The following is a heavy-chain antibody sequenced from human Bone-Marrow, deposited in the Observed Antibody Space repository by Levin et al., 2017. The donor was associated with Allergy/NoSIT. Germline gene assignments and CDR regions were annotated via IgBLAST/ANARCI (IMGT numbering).Heavy chain of an antibody. D-gene: IGHD2-15*01. CDR1: GGSIHSGSHY. CDR3: SKGGAVAANWFDP. V-gene: IGHV4-31*03. Sequence: SQTLSLTCMVSGGSIHSGSHYWNWVRQHPEKGLEWIGHVFHTGSTSYNPSLTSRVTISMDTSENRFSLNLRSVTAADTAVYYCSKGGAVAANWFDPWGQGILVTVSS. J-gene: IGHJ5*02. CDR2: VFHTGST.